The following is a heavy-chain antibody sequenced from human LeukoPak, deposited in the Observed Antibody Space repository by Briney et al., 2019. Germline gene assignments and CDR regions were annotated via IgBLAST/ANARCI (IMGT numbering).Heavy chain of an antibody. Sequence: GGSLRLSCAASGFTFSSYGMHWVRQAPGKGLEWVAVIWYDGSNKYYADSVEGRFTISRDNSKNTLCLQMNSLRAEDTAVYYCARAYSSSWYVGLDPWGQGTLVTVSS. CDR2: IWYDGSNK. V-gene: IGHV3-33*01. CDR3: ARAYSSSWYVGLDP. D-gene: IGHD6-13*01. CDR1: GFTFSSYG. J-gene: IGHJ5*02.